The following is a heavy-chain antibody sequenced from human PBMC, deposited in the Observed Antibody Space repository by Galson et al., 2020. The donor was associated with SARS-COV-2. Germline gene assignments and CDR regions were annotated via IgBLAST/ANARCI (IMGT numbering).Heavy chain of an antibody. J-gene: IGHJ6*02. D-gene: IGHD1-26*01. CDR2: IWYDGSNK. V-gene: IGHV3-33*06. CDR3: AKERGSYAYYYYGMDV. CDR1: GFTFSSYG. Sequence: GESLKIYCAASGFTFSSYGMHWVRQAPGKGLEWVAVIWYDGSNKYYADSVKGRFTISRDNSKNTLYLQMNSLRPEDTDVYYCAKERGSYAYYYYGMDVWGQGNTVTVSS.